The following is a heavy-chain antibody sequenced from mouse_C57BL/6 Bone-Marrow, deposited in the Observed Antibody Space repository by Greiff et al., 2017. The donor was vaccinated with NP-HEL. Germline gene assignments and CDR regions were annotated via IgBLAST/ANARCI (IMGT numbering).Heavy chain of an antibody. Sequence: EVQLQQSGAELVKPGASVKLSCTASGFNIKDYYMHWVKQRTEQGLEWIGRIDPEDGETKYAPKFQGKATLTADTSSNTAYLQLSSLTSEDTAVYYCARRGNYGYVYWYFDVWGTGTTVTVSS. D-gene: IGHD2-2*01. CDR1: GFNIKDYY. CDR3: ARRGNYGYVYWYFDV. V-gene: IGHV14-2*01. J-gene: IGHJ1*03. CDR2: IDPEDGET.